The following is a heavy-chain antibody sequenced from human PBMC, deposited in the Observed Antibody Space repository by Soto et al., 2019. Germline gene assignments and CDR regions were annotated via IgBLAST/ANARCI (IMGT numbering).Heavy chain of an antibody. J-gene: IGHJ6*02. D-gene: IGHD2-2*01. CDR1: GGTFSSYA. V-gene: IGHV1-69*01. Sequence: QVQLVQSGAEVKKPGSSVKVSCKASGGTFSSYAISWVRQAPGQGLEWMGGIIPISDTTNYAQKFQGRVTITPDESTSTAYMELSSRRSEDTAVYYCARAHGSSTSLEIYYYYYYGMDVWGQGTTVTVSS. CDR3: ARAHGSSTSLEIYYYYYYGMDV. CDR2: IIPISDTT.